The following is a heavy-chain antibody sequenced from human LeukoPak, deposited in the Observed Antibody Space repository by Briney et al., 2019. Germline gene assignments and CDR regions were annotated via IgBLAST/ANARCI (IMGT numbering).Heavy chain of an antibody. CDR1: GGSISGINYY. Sequence: PSETLSLTCTVSGGSISGINYYWTWIRQPAGKGLEWIGRIYTTGSSNYNPSLKSRVTISVDTSNNQFSLKLSSVTAADTAVYYCARVSPSGVWDVWGQGTTVTASS. J-gene: IGHJ6*02. CDR3: ARVSPSGVWDV. V-gene: IGHV4-61*02. D-gene: IGHD3-10*01. CDR2: IYTTGSS.